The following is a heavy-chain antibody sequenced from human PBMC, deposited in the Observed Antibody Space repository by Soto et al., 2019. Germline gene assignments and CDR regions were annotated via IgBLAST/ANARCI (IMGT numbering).Heavy chain of an antibody. Sequence: QVQLVQSGAEVKKPGASVKVSCKASGYTFTSYTMHWVRQDPGQRLEGMGWINAGNGNTKYSQKFQGRVTITRDTSASTAYMELSSLRSEDTAVYYCARGGSLYWYFDLWGRGTLVTVSS. J-gene: IGHJ2*01. CDR1: GYTFTSYT. V-gene: IGHV1-3*01. CDR2: INAGNGNT. CDR3: ARGGSLYWYFDL. D-gene: IGHD1-26*01.